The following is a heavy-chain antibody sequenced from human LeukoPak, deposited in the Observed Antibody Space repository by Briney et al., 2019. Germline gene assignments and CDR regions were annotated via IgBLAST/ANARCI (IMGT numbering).Heavy chain of an antibody. CDR3: ARGKRSSSWYPY. J-gene: IGHJ4*02. CDR1: GYTFTSYD. Sequence: ASVKVSCKASGYTFTSYDINWVRQATGQGLEWMGWMNPNSGNTGYAQKFQGRVNMTRNTSISTAYMELSSLRSEDTAVYYCARGKRSSSWYPYWGQGTLVTVSS. D-gene: IGHD6-13*01. CDR2: MNPNSGNT. V-gene: IGHV1-8*01.